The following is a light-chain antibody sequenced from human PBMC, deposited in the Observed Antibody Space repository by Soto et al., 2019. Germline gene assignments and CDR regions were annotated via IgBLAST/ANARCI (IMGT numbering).Light chain of an antibody. CDR2: NDN. Sequence: QSVLTQPPSASGTPGQTVTISCSGSSSNIGSNTVSWYQQLPGAAPTLLIYNDNERPSGVPDRFSGSRSGTSASLAITGLQAEDEAEYYCQAYDISLSENYVFGTGTKVTVL. V-gene: IGLV1-44*01. CDR3: QAYDISLSENYV. CDR1: SSNIGSNT. J-gene: IGLJ1*01.